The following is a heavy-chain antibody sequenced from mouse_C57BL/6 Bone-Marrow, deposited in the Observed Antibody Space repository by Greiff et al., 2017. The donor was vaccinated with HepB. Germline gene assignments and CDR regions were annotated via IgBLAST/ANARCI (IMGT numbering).Heavy chain of an antibody. CDR2: IYPGDGDT. CDR3: ARTRIATTVVDYFDY. CDR1: GYAFSSSW. Sequence: VKLLESGPELVKPGASVKISCKASGYAFSSSWMNWVKQRPGKGLEWIGRIYPGDGDTNYNGKFKGKATLTADKSSSTAYMQLSSLTSEDSAVYFCARTRIATTVVDYFDYWGQGTTLTVSS. V-gene: IGHV1-82*01. J-gene: IGHJ2*01. D-gene: IGHD1-1*01.